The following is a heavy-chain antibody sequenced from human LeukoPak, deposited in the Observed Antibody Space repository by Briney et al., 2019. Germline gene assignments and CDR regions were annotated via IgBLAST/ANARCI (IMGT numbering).Heavy chain of an antibody. Sequence: SETLSLTCTVSGGSISSSSYYWGWIRQPPGKGLEWIGSIYYSGSTYYNPSLKSRVTISVDTSKNQFSLKLSSVTAADTAVYYCARDSIAAAVRVWGQGTLVTVSS. D-gene: IGHD6-13*01. V-gene: IGHV4-39*07. CDR2: IYYSGST. CDR1: GGSISSSSYY. CDR3: ARDSIAAAVRV. J-gene: IGHJ4*02.